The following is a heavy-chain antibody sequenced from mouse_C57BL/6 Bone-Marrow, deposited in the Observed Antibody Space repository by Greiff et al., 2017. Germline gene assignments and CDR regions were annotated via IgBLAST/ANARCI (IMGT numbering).Heavy chain of an antibody. CDR3: TPTTVVDFDY. J-gene: IGHJ2*01. Sequence: DVKLQESGAELVRPGASVKLSCTASGFNIKDDYMHWVKQRPEQGLEWIGWIDPENGDTEYASKFQGKATITADTSSNTAYLQLSSLTSEDTAVYYCTPTTVVDFDYWGQGTTLTVSS. CDR2: IDPENGDT. D-gene: IGHD1-1*01. V-gene: IGHV14-4*01. CDR1: GFNIKDDY.